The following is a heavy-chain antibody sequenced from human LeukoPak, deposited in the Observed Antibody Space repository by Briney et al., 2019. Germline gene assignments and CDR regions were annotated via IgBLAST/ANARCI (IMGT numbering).Heavy chain of an antibody. CDR1: GYTLTELS. D-gene: IGHD3-9*01. J-gene: IGHJ4*02. CDR3: ARGLRYFDWPNY. V-gene: IGHV1-24*01. Sequence: ASVKVSCKVSGYTLTELSMHWVRQAPGKGLEWMGSVDPEDGETIYAQKFQGRVTMTEDTSTDTVYMELSSLRSDDTAVYYCARGLRYFDWPNYWGQGTLVTVSS. CDR2: VDPEDGET.